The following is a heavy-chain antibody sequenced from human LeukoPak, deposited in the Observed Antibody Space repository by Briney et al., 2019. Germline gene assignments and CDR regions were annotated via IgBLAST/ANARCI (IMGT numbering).Heavy chain of an antibody. V-gene: IGHV3-23*01. J-gene: IGHJ4*02. D-gene: IGHD6-13*01. Sequence: GGSLRLSCAASGFTFSSYAMSWVRQAPGKGLEWVSAISGRGGSTYYADAVKGRFTITRDNSKNTLYLQMNSLRAEDTAVYYCAKDNSGAAALPSDYWGQGTLVTVSS. CDR2: ISGRGGST. CDR3: AKDNSGAAALPSDY. CDR1: GFTFSSYA.